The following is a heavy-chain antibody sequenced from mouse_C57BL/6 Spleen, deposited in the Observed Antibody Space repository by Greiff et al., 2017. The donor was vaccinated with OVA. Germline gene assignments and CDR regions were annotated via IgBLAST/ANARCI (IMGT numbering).Heavy chain of an antibody. Sequence: QVQLQQSGAELARPGASVKLSCKASGYTFTSYGISWVKQRTGQGLEWIGEIYPRSGNTYYNEKFKGKATLTADKYSSTAYMELRSLTSEDTAVYFCAAYDYGYAMDYWGQGTSVTVSA. CDR3: AAYDYGYAMDY. CDR1: GYTFTSYG. D-gene: IGHD2-4*01. J-gene: IGHJ4*01. CDR2: IYPRSGNT. V-gene: IGHV1-81*01.